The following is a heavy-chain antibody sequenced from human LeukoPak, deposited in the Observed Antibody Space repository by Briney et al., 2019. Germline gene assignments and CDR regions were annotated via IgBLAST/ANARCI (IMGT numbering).Heavy chain of an antibody. CDR1: AISFSSYA. Sequence: GGSLRLSYTASAISFSSYAMTWLRQAPGKGLEWVSGIHGSGGVTYYADSVKGRFTISRDNSKKTLYLQMNSLRVDDTAVYYCAKELSEMATISPFDYWGQGTLVTVSS. CDR2: IHGSGGVT. V-gene: IGHV3-23*01. J-gene: IGHJ4*02. CDR3: AKELSEMATISPFDY. D-gene: IGHD5-24*01.